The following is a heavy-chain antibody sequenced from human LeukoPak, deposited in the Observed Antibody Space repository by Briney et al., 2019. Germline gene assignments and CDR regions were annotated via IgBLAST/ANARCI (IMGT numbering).Heavy chain of an antibody. CDR3: ARAFYPGYYSYMAV. J-gene: IGHJ6*03. D-gene: IGHD3-3*02. V-gene: IGHV4-59*01. CDR1: GGSISPYY. Sequence: SETLSLTCTVSGGSISPYYWSWIRQPPGKGLEWIGYIYYSGSTNYNPSLKSRVTISVDMSKNQFSLKLSSVTAPDTAVYYCARAFYPGYYSYMAVWGKGTTVTVSS. CDR2: IYYSGST.